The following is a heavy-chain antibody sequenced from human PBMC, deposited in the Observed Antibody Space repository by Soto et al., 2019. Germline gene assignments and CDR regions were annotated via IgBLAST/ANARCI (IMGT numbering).Heavy chain of an antibody. D-gene: IGHD6-19*01. CDR3: ARSIAVAGKGYYYYYMDV. Sequence: PGESQKISCKGSGYSFTSYGIGWVRQMPGKGLEWMGIIYPGDSDTRYSPSSQGQVTISRDNAKNSLCLQMNSLRAEDTAVYYCARSIAVAGKGYYYYYMDVWGKGTTVTVSS. J-gene: IGHJ6*03. V-gene: IGHV5-51*01. CDR1: GYSFTSYG. CDR2: IYPGDSDT.